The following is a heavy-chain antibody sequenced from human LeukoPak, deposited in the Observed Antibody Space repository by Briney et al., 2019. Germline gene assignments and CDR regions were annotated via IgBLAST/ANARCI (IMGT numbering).Heavy chain of an antibody. CDR2: ISSSSSTI. D-gene: IGHD3-10*01. V-gene: IGHV3-48*01. J-gene: IGHJ4*02. Sequence: PGGSLRLSCAASGFTFSSYAMSWVRQAPGKGLEWVSYISSSSSTIYYADSVKGRFTISRDNAKNSLYLQMNSLRAEDTAVYYCARDRVPDYWGQGTLVTVSS. CDR3: ARDRVPDY. CDR1: GFTFSSYA.